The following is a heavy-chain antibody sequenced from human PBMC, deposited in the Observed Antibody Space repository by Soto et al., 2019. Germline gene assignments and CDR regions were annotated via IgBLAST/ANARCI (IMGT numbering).Heavy chain of an antibody. J-gene: IGHJ6*02. Sequence: SETLSLTCTVSGGSISSGGYYWTWIRQHPGKGLEWIGYIYYSGSTYYNPSLKSRVTISVDTSKNQFSLKLSSVTAADTDVYHCARDKNYYGAGKDGMDVWGQGTTVTVSS. CDR1: GGSISSGGYY. V-gene: IGHV4-31*03. D-gene: IGHD3-10*01. CDR2: IYYSGST. CDR3: ARDKNYYGAGKDGMDV.